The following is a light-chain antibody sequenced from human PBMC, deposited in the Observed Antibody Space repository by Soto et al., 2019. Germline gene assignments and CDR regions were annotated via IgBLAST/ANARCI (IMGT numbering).Light chain of an antibody. J-gene: IGLJ2*01. V-gene: IGLV1-40*01. CDR1: NSNVGGGYD. Sequence: QSVLTQPPSVSGAPGQTVTISCTGSNSNVGGGYDVHWYQQLPGSAPKLLIYANNNRPSGVPDRFSGSKSGTSASLAITGLQAEDEADYHCCSYAGSSTVICGGGTKLTVL. CDR3: CSYAGSSTVI. CDR2: ANN.